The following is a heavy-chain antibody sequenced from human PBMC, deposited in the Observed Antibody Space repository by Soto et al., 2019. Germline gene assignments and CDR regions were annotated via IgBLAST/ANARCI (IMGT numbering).Heavy chain of an antibody. CDR2: ISAYNANT. V-gene: IGHV1-18*01. J-gene: IGHJ4*02. Sequence: ASVKVSCKASGGTFSSYAISWVRQAPGQGLEWMGWISAYNANTNYARNFLGRVTMTTDTSTSTAYMELRSLRSDDTAVYYCARNPTDSSGYYYDYWGQGTLVTVSS. CDR3: ARNPTDSSGYYYDY. D-gene: IGHD3-22*01. CDR1: GGTFSSYA.